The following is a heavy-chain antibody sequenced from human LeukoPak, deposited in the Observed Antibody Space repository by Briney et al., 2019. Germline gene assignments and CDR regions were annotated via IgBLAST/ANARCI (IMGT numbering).Heavy chain of an antibody. J-gene: IGHJ4*02. V-gene: IGHV5-51*01. CDR1: GYSFTSYW. Sequence: LGESLKISCKGSGYSFTSYWIGWVRQMPGKGLEWMGIIDPSDSETRYTPSFQGQVTISVDKSLTTADLQWNSLKASDTAMYYCARQTAMGRSGDYWGQGTLVTVSS. D-gene: IGHD5-18*01. CDR3: ARQTAMGRSGDY. CDR2: IDPSDSET.